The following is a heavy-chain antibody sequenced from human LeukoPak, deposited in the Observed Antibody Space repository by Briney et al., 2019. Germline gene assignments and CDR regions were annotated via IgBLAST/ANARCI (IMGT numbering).Heavy chain of an antibody. Sequence: ASVKVSCKASGGTFSSYAISWVRRAPGQGLEWMGWISAYNGNTNYAQKLQGRVTMTTDTSTSTAYMELRSLRSDDTAVYYCARVVSGSWTRSSDYWGQGTLVTVSS. CDR1: GGTFSSYA. D-gene: IGHD6-13*01. V-gene: IGHV1-18*01. CDR3: ARVVSGSWTRSSDY. CDR2: ISAYNGNT. J-gene: IGHJ4*02.